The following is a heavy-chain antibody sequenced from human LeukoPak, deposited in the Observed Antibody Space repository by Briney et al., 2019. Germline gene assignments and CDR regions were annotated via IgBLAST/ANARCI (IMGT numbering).Heavy chain of an antibody. CDR3: AREGPYGDYSDY. J-gene: IGHJ4*02. V-gene: IGHV1-18*01. D-gene: IGHD4-17*01. Sequence: ASVKVSCKASGYTFTSHVINWVRQAPGQGLEWMGWISTYNGNTNYAQELQGRVTMTTNTSTTTAYMELRSLRSDDTAMYYCAREGPYGDYSDYWGQGTLVTVSS. CDR1: GYTFTSHV. CDR2: ISTYNGNT.